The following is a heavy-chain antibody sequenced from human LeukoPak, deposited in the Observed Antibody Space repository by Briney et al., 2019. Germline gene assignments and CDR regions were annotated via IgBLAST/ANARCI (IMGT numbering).Heavy chain of an antibody. CDR1: GGSISSSSYY. D-gene: IGHD4-17*01. CDR3: ARVGGDYGDYYFDY. CDR2: IYYSGST. V-gene: IGHV4-39*07. Sequence: SETLSLTCTVSGGSISSSSYYWGWIRQPPGKGLEWIGSIYYSGSTYYNPSLKGRVTISVDTSKNQFSLKLSSVTAADTAVYYCARVGGDYGDYYFDYWGQGTLVTVSS. J-gene: IGHJ4*02.